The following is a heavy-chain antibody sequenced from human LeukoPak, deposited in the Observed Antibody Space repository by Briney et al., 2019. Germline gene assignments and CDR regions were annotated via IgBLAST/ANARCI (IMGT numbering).Heavy chain of an antibody. V-gene: IGHV4-59*01. J-gene: IGHJ4*02. D-gene: IGHD3-16*01. Sequence: SETLSLTCTVSGGSISSYYWSWIRQPPGKGLEWIGYIYYSGSTNYNPSLKSRVTISVDTSKNQFSLKLSSVTAAGTAVYYCARSTLGVPLHYWGQGTLVTVSS. CDR3: ARSTLGVPLHY. CDR2: IYYSGST. CDR1: GGSISSYY.